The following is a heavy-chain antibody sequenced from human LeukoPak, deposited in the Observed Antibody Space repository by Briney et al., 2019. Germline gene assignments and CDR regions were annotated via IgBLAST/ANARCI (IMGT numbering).Heavy chain of an antibody. CDR1: GFTFSSYA. CDR2: ISFDGNNK. D-gene: IGHD5-12*01. J-gene: IGHJ4*02. V-gene: IGHV3-30*14. CDR3: ARDRGVATMDY. Sequence: GGSLRLSCAASGFTFSSYAIHWVRQGPGKGLEWVAVISFDGNNKYYADSVKGRFTISRDNSKNALSLQMNSLRPEDTAVYYCARDRGVATMDYWGQGTLVTVSS.